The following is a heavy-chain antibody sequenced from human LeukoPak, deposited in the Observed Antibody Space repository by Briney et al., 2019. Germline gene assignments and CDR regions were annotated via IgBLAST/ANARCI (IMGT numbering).Heavy chain of an antibody. D-gene: IGHD2-15*01. V-gene: IGHV3-30-3*01. CDR3: ARTDIVVVVAAHDAFDI. Sequence: GGSLRLSRAASGFTLSSYAMHWVRQAPGKGREWVAVISYDGSNKYYADSVKGRFTISRDNSKNTLYLQMNSLRAEDTAVYYCARTDIVVVVAAHDAFDIWGQGTMVTVSS. CDR1: GFTLSSYA. J-gene: IGHJ3*02. CDR2: ISYDGSNK.